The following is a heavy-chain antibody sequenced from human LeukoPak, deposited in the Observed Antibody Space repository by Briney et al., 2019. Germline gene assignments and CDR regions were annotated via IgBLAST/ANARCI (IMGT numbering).Heavy chain of an antibody. CDR3: ARMQLGVGTSGYSYYYYGMDV. J-gene: IGHJ6*02. V-gene: IGHV1-3*01. D-gene: IGHD3-3*01. CDR1: GYTFTSYA. CDR2: INAGNGNT. Sequence: ASVKVSCKASGYTFTSYAMHWVRQAPGQRLEWMGWINAGNGNTKYSQKFQGRVTITRDTSASTAYMELSSLRSEDTAVYYCARMQLGVGTSGYSYYYYGMDVWGQGTTVTVSS.